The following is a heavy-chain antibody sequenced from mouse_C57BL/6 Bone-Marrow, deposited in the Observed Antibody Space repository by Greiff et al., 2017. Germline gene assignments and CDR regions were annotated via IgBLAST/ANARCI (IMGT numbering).Heavy chain of an antibody. Sequence: VQLKESGPGLAKPSQTLSLTCSVTGYSITSYYWNWIRQFPGNKLEYMGYISYSGSTYYNPSLKSRISITRDTSTNQYYLQLHSVTTEDTATYYCARWRYSNYSLDYWGQGTTLTVSS. CDR1: GYSITSYY. D-gene: IGHD2-5*01. CDR3: ARWRYSNYSLDY. J-gene: IGHJ2*01. CDR2: ISYSGST. V-gene: IGHV3-8*01.